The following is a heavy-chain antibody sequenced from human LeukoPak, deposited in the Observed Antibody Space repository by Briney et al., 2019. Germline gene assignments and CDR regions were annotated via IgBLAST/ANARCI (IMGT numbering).Heavy chain of an antibody. CDR2: INHSGST. V-gene: IGHV4-34*01. J-gene: IGHJ6*02. CDR3: ARGLKRYYYGSGSYYYYGMDV. D-gene: IGHD3-10*01. CDR1: GGSFSGYY. Sequence: KPSETLSLTCAVHGGSFSGYYWSWIRQPPGKGLEWIGEINHSGSTNYNPSLKSRVTISVDTSKNRFSLKLSSVTAADTAVYYCARGLKRYYYGSGSYYYYGMDVWGQGTTVTVSS.